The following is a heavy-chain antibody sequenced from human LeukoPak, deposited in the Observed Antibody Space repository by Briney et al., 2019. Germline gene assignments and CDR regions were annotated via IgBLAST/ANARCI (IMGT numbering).Heavy chain of an antibody. D-gene: IGHD3-22*01. V-gene: IGHV4-59*01. J-gene: IGHJ4*02. CDR2: ISSSGSI. CDR1: GGSISSYL. CDR3: ARNIYDSSGYYTPDY. Sequence: PSETLSLTCTVSGGSISSYLWSWIRQSPGKGPEWIGYISSSGSINYNPSLKSRVTISVDTSKNQFSLKLSSVTAADTAVYYCARNIYDSSGYYTPDYWGQGTLVTVSS.